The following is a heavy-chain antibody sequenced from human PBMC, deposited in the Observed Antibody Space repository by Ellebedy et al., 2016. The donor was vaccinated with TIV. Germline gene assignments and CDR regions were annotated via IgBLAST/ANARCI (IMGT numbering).Heavy chain of an antibody. CDR3: ARDERYYDILTGYYSNY. D-gene: IGHD3-9*01. CDR1: GYTFTSYG. CDR2: ISAYNGNT. Sequence: AASVKVSCKASGYTFTSYGISWVRQAPGQGLEWMGWISAYNGNTNYAQKLQGRVTITTDTSTSTAYMELRSLRSDDTAVYYCARDERYYDILTGYYSNYWGQGTLVTVSS. V-gene: IGHV1-18*04. J-gene: IGHJ4*02.